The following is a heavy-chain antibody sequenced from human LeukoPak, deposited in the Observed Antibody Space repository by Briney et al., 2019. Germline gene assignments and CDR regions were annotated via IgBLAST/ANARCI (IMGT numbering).Heavy chain of an antibody. Sequence: ASVKVSCKASGYRFTSYDMHWVRQAPGQGLEWMGIINPSGGSTSYAQRFQGRVAMTRDTSTTTVYMEVNSLTSEDTAVYFCARDLRQEAPFDYWGQGTLVTVSS. CDR3: ARDLRQEAPFDY. CDR2: INPSGGST. V-gene: IGHV1-46*01. CDR1: GYRFTSYD. J-gene: IGHJ4*02.